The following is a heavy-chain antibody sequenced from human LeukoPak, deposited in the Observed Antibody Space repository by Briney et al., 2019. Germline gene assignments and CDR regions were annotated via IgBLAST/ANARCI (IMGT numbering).Heavy chain of an antibody. D-gene: IGHD3-22*01. V-gene: IGHV4-39*07. CDR3: ARDAITMIVVVVGAFDI. J-gene: IGHJ3*02. Sequence: SETLSLTCTVSGGSISSSSYYWGWIRQPPGKGLEWIGSIYYSGSTYYNPSLKSRVTISVDTSKNQFSLKLSSVTAADTAVYYCARDAITMIVVVVGAFDIWGQGTMVTVSS. CDR1: GGSISSSSYY. CDR2: IYYSGST.